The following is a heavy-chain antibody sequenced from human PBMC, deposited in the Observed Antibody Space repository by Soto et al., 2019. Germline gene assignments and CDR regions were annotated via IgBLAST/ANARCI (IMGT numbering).Heavy chain of an antibody. V-gene: IGHV3-23*01. CDR3: AKDVGGVAIVVEPAGACFDP. Sequence: EVQLLESGGGLVQPGGSLRLSCAASGFTFTSYAMGWVRQAPGKGLEWVSSISGSGGVTYYADSVKGRFTISRDNSKNSVNLQINSLRAEDTDVYYCAKDVGGVAIVVEPAGACFDPWGQGTLVTVSS. D-gene: IGHD2-2*01. CDR2: ISGSGGVT. J-gene: IGHJ5*02. CDR1: GFTFTSYA.